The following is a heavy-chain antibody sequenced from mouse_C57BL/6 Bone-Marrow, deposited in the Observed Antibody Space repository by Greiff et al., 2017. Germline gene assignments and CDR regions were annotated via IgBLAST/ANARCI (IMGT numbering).Heavy chain of an antibody. J-gene: IGHJ4*01. CDR2: ISDGGSYT. V-gene: IGHV5-4*01. Sequence: EVKLMESGGGLVKPGGSLKLSCAASGFTFSSYAMSWVRQTPEKRLEWVATISDGGSYTYYQDNGKGRFTISRDNAKNTLYLQMSHLKSEDTAMYYCARDYDYVYYAMDYWGQGTSVTVSS. CDR1: GFTFSSYA. CDR3: ARDYDYVYYAMDY. D-gene: IGHD2-4*01.